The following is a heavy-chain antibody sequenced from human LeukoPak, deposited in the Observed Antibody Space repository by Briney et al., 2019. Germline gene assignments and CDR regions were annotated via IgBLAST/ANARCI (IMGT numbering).Heavy chain of an antibody. CDR2: ISVYNCNT. D-gene: IGHD5-18*01. CDR3: ARREDTAMVIGALDI. V-gene: IGHV1-18*01. CDR1: GYTFTSYG. J-gene: IGHJ3*02. Sequence: ASVNVSCKASGYTFTSYGSSWVRQAPGQGLEGMGWISVYNCNTNYAQKLQGRVTITTDTSTSTAYMELRTLRSDDTAVYYCARREDTAMVIGALDIWGQGTMVTVSS.